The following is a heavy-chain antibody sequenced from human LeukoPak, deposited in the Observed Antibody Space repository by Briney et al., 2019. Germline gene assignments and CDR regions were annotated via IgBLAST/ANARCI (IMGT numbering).Heavy chain of an antibody. D-gene: IGHD5-24*01. J-gene: IGHJ4*02. CDR2: IYYSGST. V-gene: IGHV4-39*07. CDR1: DGSISSSSYY. Sequence: SETLSLTCTVSDGSISSSSYYWGWIRQPPGKGLEWIGSIYYSGSTYYNPSLESRVTISVDTSKNQFSLKLSSVTAADTAVYYCARVRMATIDFDYWGQGTLVTVPS. CDR3: ARVRMATIDFDY.